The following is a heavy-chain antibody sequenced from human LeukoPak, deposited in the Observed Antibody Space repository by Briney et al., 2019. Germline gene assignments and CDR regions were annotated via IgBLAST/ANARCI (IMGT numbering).Heavy chain of an antibody. CDR1: GYTFTGYY. J-gene: IGHJ4*02. CDR2: INPNSGGT. D-gene: IGHD2-2*02. CDR3: VISFRRYCSSTSCYIFDY. Sequence: ASVKVSCKASGYTFTGYYMHWVRQAPGQGLEWMGWINPNSGGTNYAQKFQGRVTMTRDTSISTAYMELSRLRSDDTAVYYCVISFRRYCSSTSCYIFDYWGQGTLVTVSS. V-gene: IGHV1-2*02.